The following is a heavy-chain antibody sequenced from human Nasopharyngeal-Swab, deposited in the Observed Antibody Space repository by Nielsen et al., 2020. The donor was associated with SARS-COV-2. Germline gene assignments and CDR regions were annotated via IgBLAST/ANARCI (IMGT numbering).Heavy chain of an antibody. D-gene: IGHD3-22*01. CDR2: ISWNSANI. Sequence: SLKISCAASGFTFDDYAMHWVRQAPGRGLEWVSGISWNSANIGYADSVKGRFTISRGNAKTSLYLQMNSLRAEDTALYYCAKDLGIDYYDSTGGIDYWGQGTLVTVSS. V-gene: IGHV3-9*01. J-gene: IGHJ4*02. CDR3: AKDLGIDYYDSTGGIDY. CDR1: GFTFDDYA.